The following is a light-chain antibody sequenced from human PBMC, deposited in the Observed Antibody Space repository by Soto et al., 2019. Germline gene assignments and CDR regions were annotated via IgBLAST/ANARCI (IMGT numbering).Light chain of an antibody. CDR1: SSDIGGYDY. V-gene: IGLV2-14*01. J-gene: IGLJ2*01. Sequence: QSALTQPASVSGSPGQSITLSCTGTSSDIGGYDYVSWYQRHPGKAPKLIIYDVNNRPSGVSNRVSGSKSGNTSSLTISALQAEDEADYYCTSYASGSSHVVFGGGTKLTVL. CDR3: TSYASGSSHVV. CDR2: DVN.